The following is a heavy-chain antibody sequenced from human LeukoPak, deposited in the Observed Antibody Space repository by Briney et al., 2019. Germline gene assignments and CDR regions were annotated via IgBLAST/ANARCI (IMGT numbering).Heavy chain of an antibody. J-gene: IGHJ6*02. Sequence: ASVKVSCKASGYTFTSYAMHWVRQAPGQRLEWMGWINAGNGNTKYSQKFQGRVTITRDTSASTAYMELSSLRSEDTAVYYCARESVGYSSSWYIGMNGMDVWGQGTTVTVSS. CDR2: INAGNGNT. D-gene: IGHD6-13*01. CDR3: ARESVGYSSSWYIGMNGMDV. CDR1: GYTFTSYA. V-gene: IGHV1-3*01.